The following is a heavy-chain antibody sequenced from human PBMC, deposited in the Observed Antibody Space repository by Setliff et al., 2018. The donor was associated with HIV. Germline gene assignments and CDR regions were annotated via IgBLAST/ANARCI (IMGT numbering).Heavy chain of an antibody. CDR3: VRQSGSWHAGSGAFDI. CDR2: IGTISDT. J-gene: IGHJ3*02. CDR1: GFTFSTYD. D-gene: IGHD1-26*01. V-gene: IGHV3-13*01. Sequence: PGGSLRLSCAASGFTFSTYDMHWVRQVTGKGLEWVSAIGTISDTFYSDSVEGRFTISRENARNSLHLQMNSLRAGGTGVYYCVRQSGSWHAGSGAFDIWGQGTMVTVSS.